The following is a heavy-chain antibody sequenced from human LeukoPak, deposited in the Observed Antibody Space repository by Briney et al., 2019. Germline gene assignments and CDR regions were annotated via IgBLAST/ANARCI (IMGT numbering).Heavy chain of an antibody. Sequence: GGSLRLSCVASGFTFTSYAMSWVRQAPGMGPEWVSGVTSSGGNTYYADSVKGRFTISRDNSKNTLYLQMNSLRAEDTAVYYCAKEKYSGSNYPIDYWGQGTLVTVSS. J-gene: IGHJ4*02. D-gene: IGHD1-26*01. V-gene: IGHV3-23*01. CDR1: GFTFTSYA. CDR3: AKEKYSGSNYPIDY. CDR2: VTSSGGNT.